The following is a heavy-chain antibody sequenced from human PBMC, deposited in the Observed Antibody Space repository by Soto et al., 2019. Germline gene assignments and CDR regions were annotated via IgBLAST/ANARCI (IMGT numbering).Heavy chain of an antibody. CDR3: ARVDSSSWYRLNYYYYYGMDV. V-gene: IGHV1-18*04. D-gene: IGHD6-13*01. CDR1: GYTFTSYG. CDR2: ISAYNGNT. Sequence: ASVKVSCKASGYTFTSYGISWVRQAPGQGLEWMGWISAYNGNTNYAQKLQGRVTMTTDTSTSTAYMELRSLRSDDTSVYYCARVDSSSWYRLNYYYYYGMDVWGQGTTVTVSS. J-gene: IGHJ6*02.